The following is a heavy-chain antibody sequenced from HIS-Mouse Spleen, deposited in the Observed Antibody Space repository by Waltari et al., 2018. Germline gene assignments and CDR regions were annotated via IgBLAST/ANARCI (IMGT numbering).Heavy chain of an antibody. J-gene: IGHJ4*02. V-gene: IGHV4-61*01. D-gene: IGHD1-26*01. CDR2: IYYSGRT. CDR3: ARGVRSGSYPFDY. Sequence: QVQLQESGPGLVKPSETLSLTCTVSGGSVSSGSYHWSWVRQPPGKGLEWIGYIYYSGRTNYNPSLKSRVTISVDTSKNQFSLKLSSVTAADTAVYYCARGVRSGSYPFDYWGQGTLVTVSS. CDR1: GGSVSSGSYH.